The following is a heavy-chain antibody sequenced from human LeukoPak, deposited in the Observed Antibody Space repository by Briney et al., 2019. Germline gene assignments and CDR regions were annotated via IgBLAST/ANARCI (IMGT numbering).Heavy chain of an antibody. CDR1: GGTFSSYA. J-gene: IGHJ4*02. CDR2: IIPIFGTA. V-gene: IGHV1-69*05. Sequence: SVKVSCKASGGTFSSYAISWVRQAPGQGLEWMGGIIPIFGTANYAQKFQGRVTITTDESTSTAYMELSSLRSEDTAVYYCASEGRSIAVAGSWGQGTLVTVSS. CDR3: ASEGRSIAVAGS. D-gene: IGHD6-19*01.